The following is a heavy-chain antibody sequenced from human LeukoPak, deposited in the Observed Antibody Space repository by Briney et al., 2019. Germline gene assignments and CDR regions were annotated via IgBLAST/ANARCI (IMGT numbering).Heavy chain of an antibody. CDR3: ARVTSGWIDY. J-gene: IGHJ4*02. D-gene: IGHD6-19*01. CDR1: GYTFTSNT. CDR2: INADNGNT. V-gene: IGHV1-3*01. Sequence: ASVKVSCKASGYTFTSNTIHWVRKAHGQRLEWMGWINADNGNTVYSQKFQDRGTISRDTSASTAYMELSSLRSEETAVYSCARVTSGWIDYWGQGTMVTVSS.